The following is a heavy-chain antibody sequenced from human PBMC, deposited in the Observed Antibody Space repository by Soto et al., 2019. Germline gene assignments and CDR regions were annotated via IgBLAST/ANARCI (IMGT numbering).Heavy chain of an antibody. Sequence: LRLSCAASGFTFRSYGMHWVRQAPGKGLEWVTIISYDGSNKYYADSVKGRFTISRDNSKNTLYLQMNSRRAEDTAEYYCAKEKSPLDYGDASIDYWGQGTLVTVSS. D-gene: IGHD4-17*01. CDR1: GFTFRSYG. V-gene: IGHV3-30*18. J-gene: IGHJ4*02. CDR3: AKEKSPLDYGDASIDY. CDR2: ISYDGSNK.